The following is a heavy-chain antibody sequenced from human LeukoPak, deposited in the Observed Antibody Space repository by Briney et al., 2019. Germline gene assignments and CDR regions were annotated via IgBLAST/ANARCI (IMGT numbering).Heavy chain of an antibody. V-gene: IGHV3-30*02. Sequence: GGSLRLSCAASGFTFSGFGMHWVRQAPGKGLEWVAFIRYDGSSKYYAESVKGRFTISRDNSNNTLRLQMNSLRVEDTAVYYCAAIGLAAIYWGQGTLVTVSS. D-gene: IGHD2-2*02. CDR2: IRYDGSSK. J-gene: IGHJ4*02. CDR1: GFTFSGFG. CDR3: AAIGLAAIY.